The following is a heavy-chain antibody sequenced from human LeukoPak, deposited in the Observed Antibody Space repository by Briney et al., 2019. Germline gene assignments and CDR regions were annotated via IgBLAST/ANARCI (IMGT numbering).Heavy chain of an antibody. J-gene: IGHJ4*02. V-gene: IGHV3-74*01. Sequence: QPGGSLRLSCAASGFIFRNYWMHWVRQAPGKGLVWVARINPNGITTTYTDPVKGRFTISRVNAKNTLYLQMNSLRAEDTAVYYCAKDFAGDRDYWGQGTLVTVSS. CDR2: INPNGITT. CDR3: AKDFAGDRDY. D-gene: IGHD4-17*01. CDR1: GFIFRNYW.